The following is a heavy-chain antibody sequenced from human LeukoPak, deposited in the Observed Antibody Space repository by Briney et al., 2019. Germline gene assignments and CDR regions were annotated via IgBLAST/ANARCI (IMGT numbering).Heavy chain of an antibody. V-gene: IGHV7-4-1*02. J-gene: IGHJ4*02. D-gene: IGHD1-26*01. CDR3: ARSQWELPGDY. CDR2: INTNTGNP. CDR1: GYTFTYFG. Sequence: ASVKVSCKASGYTFTYFGLNWVRQAPGQGLECLGGINTNTGNPTYAQGLTGRFVFSLDTSVSTAYLQISSLKAEDTAVYYCARSQWELPGDYWGQGTLVTVSS.